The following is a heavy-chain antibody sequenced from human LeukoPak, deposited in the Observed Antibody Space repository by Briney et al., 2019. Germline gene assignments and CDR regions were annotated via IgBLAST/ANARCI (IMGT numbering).Heavy chain of an antibody. Sequence: GGSLRLSCAASGFTFNNYAMSWVRQAPGKGLEWVSAISGSGGTTYYADSVKGRFTFSRDNSKNTLYLQMNSLRAEDTAVYYCARDPGAGAAHDAFDIWGQGTMVTVSS. J-gene: IGHJ3*02. D-gene: IGHD2-15*01. V-gene: IGHV3-23*01. CDR2: ISGSGGTT. CDR3: ARDPGAGAAHDAFDI. CDR1: GFTFNNYA.